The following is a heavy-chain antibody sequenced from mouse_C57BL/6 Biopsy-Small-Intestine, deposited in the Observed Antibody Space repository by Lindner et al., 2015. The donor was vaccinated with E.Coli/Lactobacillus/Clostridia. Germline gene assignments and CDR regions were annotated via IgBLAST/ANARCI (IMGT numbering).Heavy chain of an antibody. CDR3: ASELGGSTESEYFQH. CDR1: GYTLTELS. CDR2: FDPEDGET. Sequence: SVKVSCKVSGYTLTELSIHWVRQAPGKGLEWMGGFDPEDGETFYTQKFQGRVTITDDTSTDTAYMELSSLRSEDTAVYYCASELGGSTESEYFQHWGQGTLVTVS. V-gene: IGHV1-83*01. J-gene: IGHJ3*01. D-gene: IGHD4-1*01.